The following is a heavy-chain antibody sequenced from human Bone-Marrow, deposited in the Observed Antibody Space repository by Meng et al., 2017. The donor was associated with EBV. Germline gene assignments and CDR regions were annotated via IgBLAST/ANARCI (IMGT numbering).Heavy chain of an antibody. J-gene: IGHJ4*02. CDR2: INEDGSVI. D-gene: IGHD1-26*01. V-gene: IGHV3-74*01. Sequence: GGSLFLPWGSLCPPVVGFGISASWMHWVRQVPGKGLVWVSRINEDGSVINYADSVKGRFTISRDNAKNTVSLQMNSLRAEDTAVYYCAKDCFGARDYWGQGTLVTVSS. CDR1: GISASW. CDR3: AKDCFGARDY.